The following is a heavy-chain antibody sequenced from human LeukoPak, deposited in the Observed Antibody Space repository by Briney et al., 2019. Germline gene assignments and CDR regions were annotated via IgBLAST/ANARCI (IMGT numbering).Heavy chain of an antibody. V-gene: IGHV3-7*01. CDR3: ASCRSDDTSAYCAFDI. Sequence: SLRLPCAASGFTFSNYWMNWVRRAPGKGLEWLANIKKDGSDMYYVDSVKGRFTVSRDNAKNSLYLQMNSLRAEDTAVYYCASCRSDDTSAYCAFDIWGQGTMVIVSS. CDR2: IKKDGSDM. J-gene: IGHJ3*02. CDR1: GFTFSNYW. D-gene: IGHD3-22*01.